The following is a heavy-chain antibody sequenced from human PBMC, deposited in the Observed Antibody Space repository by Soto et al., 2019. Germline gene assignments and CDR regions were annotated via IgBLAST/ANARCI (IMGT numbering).Heavy chain of an antibody. J-gene: IGHJ6*02. CDR3: ARVRVRGVNYYYYYYGMDV. CDR1: GFTFSSYA. V-gene: IGHV3-30-3*01. Sequence: GGSLRLSCAASGFTFSSYAMHWVRQAPGKGLEWVAVISYDGSNKYYADSVKGRFTISRDNSKNTLYLQMNSLRAEDTAVYYCARVRVRGVNYYYYYYGMDVWGQGTTVTVSS. D-gene: IGHD3-10*01. CDR2: ISYDGSNK.